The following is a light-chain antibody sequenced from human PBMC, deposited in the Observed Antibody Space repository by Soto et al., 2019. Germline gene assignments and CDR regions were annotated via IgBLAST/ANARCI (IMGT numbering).Light chain of an antibody. V-gene: IGKV3-11*01. J-gene: IGKJ4*01. Sequence: IGLTQSPATRSLSPGERATLSGGASQGVGRDLAWYQRKPGQAPRLLLYEASNRALGIPARFSGSGSGTALTPPTSSIQPPDFAVYYCHQRSSWPPITFGGGTKVDIK. CDR2: EAS. CDR3: HQRSSWPPIT. CDR1: QGVGRD.